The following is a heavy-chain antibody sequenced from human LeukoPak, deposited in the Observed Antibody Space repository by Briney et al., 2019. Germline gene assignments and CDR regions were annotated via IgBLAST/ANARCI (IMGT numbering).Heavy chain of an antibody. CDR1: GYSFTTHW. Sequence: GESLKISCQGSGYSFTTHWIAWVRQMPGKGLEWMGVVYPGDSNTRYSPSFQGQVTISADKSISTAFLQWSSLKASDIAMYYCATSYSGSSVYFYYGLDFWGQGTTVTVSS. J-gene: IGHJ6*02. D-gene: IGHD6-6*01. CDR2: VYPGDSNT. CDR3: ATSYSGSSVYFYYGLDF. V-gene: IGHV5-51*01.